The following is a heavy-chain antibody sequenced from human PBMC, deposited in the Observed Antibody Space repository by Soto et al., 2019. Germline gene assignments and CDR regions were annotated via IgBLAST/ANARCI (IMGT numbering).Heavy chain of an antibody. V-gene: IGHV4-34*01. CDR2: INHSGST. J-gene: IGHJ4*02. CDR1: GGSFSGYY. D-gene: IGHD6-19*01. CDR3: ARGHRYSSGQGRVLDFDY. Sequence: QVQLQQWGAGLLKPSETLSLTCAVYGGSFSGYYWSWIRQPPEKGLEWIGEINHSGSTNYNPSLKSRVTISVDTSKNQFSLKLSSVTAADTAVYYCARGHRYSSGQGRVLDFDYWGQGTLVTVSS.